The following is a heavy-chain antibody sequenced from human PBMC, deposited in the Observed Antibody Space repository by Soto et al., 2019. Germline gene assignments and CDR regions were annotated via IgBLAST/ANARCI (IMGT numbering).Heavy chain of an antibody. CDR1: GGSISSYY. J-gene: IGHJ6*03. CDR3: ARLNYGDYYYYSMDV. D-gene: IGHD4-17*01. V-gene: IGHV4-59*08. Sequence: SETLSLTCTVSGGSISSYYWSWIRQPPGKGLEWIGYIYYSGSTNYNPSLKSRVTISVDTSKNQFSLKLSSVTAADTAVYYCARLNYGDYYYYSMDVWGKGTTVTVSS. CDR2: IYYSGST.